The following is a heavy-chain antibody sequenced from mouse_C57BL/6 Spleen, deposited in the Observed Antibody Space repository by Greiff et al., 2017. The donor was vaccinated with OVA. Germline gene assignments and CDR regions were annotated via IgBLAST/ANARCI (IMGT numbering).Heavy chain of an antibody. CDR1: GYAFSSYW. D-gene: IGHD1-1*01. CDR2: IYPGDGDT. CDR3: ARSPSITTVVAPDY. Sequence: QVQLQQSGAELVKPGASVKISCKASGYAFSSYWMNWVKQRPGKGLEWIGQIYPGDGDTNYNGKFKGKATLTADKSSSTAYMQLSSLTSEDSAVYFCARSPSITTVVAPDYWGQGTTLTVSS. V-gene: IGHV1-80*01. J-gene: IGHJ2*01.